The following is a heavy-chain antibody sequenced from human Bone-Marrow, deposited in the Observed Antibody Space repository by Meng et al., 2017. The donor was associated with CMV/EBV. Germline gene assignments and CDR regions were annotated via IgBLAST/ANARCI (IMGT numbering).Heavy chain of an antibody. CDR1: GYTFTSYG. D-gene: IGHD1-26*01. J-gene: IGHJ6*02. CDR2: ISAYNGNT. V-gene: IGHV1-18*01. CDR3: ARGPLSGSYLGYYYGMDV. Sequence: ASVKVSCKASGYTFTSYGISWVRQAPGQGLEWMGWISAYNGNTNYAQKLQGRVTITTDESTSTAYMELSSLRSEDTAVYYCARGPLSGSYLGYYYGMDVWGQGTTVTVSS.